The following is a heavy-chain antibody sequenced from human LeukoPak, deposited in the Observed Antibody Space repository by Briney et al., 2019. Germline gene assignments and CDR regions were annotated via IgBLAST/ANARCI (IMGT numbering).Heavy chain of an antibody. CDR1: GLTFSIHW. Sequence: PGGSLRLSCAASGLTFSIHWMNWVRQAPGKGLECVANINQDGSDKYYVDSVKGRFTISRDNTKNSLYLQMNSLRAEDTAVYYCARGPSGYHNTGGQGTLVTVSS. CDR3: ARGPSGYHNT. D-gene: IGHD5-12*01. J-gene: IGHJ4*02. CDR2: INQDGSDK. V-gene: IGHV3-7*01.